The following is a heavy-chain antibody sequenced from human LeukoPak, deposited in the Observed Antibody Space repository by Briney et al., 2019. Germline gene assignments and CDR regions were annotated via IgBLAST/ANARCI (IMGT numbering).Heavy chain of an antibody. CDR3: ASLDYYDSSGYYYVPDDY. V-gene: IGHV3-48*03. CDR1: GFTFSNYD. D-gene: IGHD3-22*01. J-gene: IGHJ4*02. Sequence: PGGTLRLSCAASGFTFSNYDMNWVRQAPGKGLEWVSYISSSGSTIYYADSVKGRFTISRDNAKNSLYLQMNSLRAEDTAVYYCASLDYYDSSGYYYVPDDYWGQGTLVTVSS. CDR2: ISSSGSTI.